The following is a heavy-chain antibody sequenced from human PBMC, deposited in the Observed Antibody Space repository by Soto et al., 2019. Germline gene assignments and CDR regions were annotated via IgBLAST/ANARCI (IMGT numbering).Heavy chain of an antibody. V-gene: IGHV1-69*13. CDR1: GGTFSSYA. CDR2: IIPIFGTA. J-gene: IGHJ3*02. Sequence: SVKVSCKASGGTFSSYAISWVRQAPGQGLEWMGGIIPIFGTANYAQKFQGRVTITADESTSTAYTELSSLRSEDTAVYYCARITNWNYALDAFDIWGQGTMVTVSS. CDR3: ARITNWNYALDAFDI. D-gene: IGHD1-7*01.